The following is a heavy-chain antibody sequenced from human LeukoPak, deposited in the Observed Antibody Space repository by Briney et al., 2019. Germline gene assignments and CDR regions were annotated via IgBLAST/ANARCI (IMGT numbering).Heavy chain of an antibody. J-gene: IGHJ4*02. D-gene: IGHD2-2*01. V-gene: IGHV3-23*01. CDR2: ISGSGGST. CDR1: GLTFSSYG. CDR3: AKMKGRVPAAMIGFDY. Sequence: GRSLSLSCAVSGLTFSSYGMSWVSRPPGRGLEWVSAISGSGGSTYYADSVKGRFTISRDNSKNTLYLQMNSLRAEDTAVYYCAKMKGRVPAAMIGFDYWGQGTLVTVSS.